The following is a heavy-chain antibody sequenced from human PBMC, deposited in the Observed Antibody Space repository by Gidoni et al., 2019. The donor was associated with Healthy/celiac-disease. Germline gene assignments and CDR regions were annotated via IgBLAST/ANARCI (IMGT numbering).Heavy chain of an antibody. J-gene: IGHJ4*02. V-gene: IGHV5-51*01. CDR3: ARPHYDILTGYYRDY. D-gene: IGHD3-9*01. CDR1: GYSFTSYW. CDR2: IYPGDSDT. Sequence: VQLVQSGAEVKKPGESLKISCKGSGYSFTSYWIGWVRQMPGKGLEWMGIIYPGDSDTRYSPSFQGQVTISADKSISTAYLQWSSLKASDTAMYYCARPHYDILTGYYRDYWGQGTLVTVSS.